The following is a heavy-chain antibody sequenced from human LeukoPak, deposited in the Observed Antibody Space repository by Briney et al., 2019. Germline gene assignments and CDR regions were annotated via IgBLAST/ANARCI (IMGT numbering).Heavy chain of an antibody. Sequence: GASVKVSCKASGYTFTSYYMHWVRQAPGQGLEWMGIINPSGGSTSYAQKFQGRVTMTRDMSTSTVYMELSSLRSEDTAVYYCVRGARIVVPVDNWGQGTMVTVSS. CDR2: INPSGGST. D-gene: IGHD2-2*01. J-gene: IGHJ3*02. V-gene: IGHV1-46*01. CDR3: VRGARIVVPVDN. CDR1: GYTFTSYY.